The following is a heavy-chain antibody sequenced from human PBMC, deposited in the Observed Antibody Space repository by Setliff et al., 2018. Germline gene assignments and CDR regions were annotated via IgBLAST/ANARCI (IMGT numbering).Heavy chain of an antibody. J-gene: IGHJ1*01. D-gene: IGHD1-1*01. V-gene: IGHV5-51*01. CDR2: IFPADSET. CDR1: GYNFNSHW. Sequence: PGEPLKIYCATSGYNFNSHWIAWVRQVPGGGLEWMGLIFPADSETRYSPSFQGQFTMSVDTSINTAYLRWNSLKASDTALYFCARLPSTGSSFFQHWGQGTLVTVSS. CDR3: ARLPSTGSSFFQH.